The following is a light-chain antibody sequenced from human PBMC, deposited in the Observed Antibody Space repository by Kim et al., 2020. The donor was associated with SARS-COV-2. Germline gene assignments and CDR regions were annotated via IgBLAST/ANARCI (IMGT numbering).Light chain of an antibody. CDR2: SNT. CDR3: AAWDDSLNGPV. CDR1: SSNIGCNS. Sequence: GQRLTISCSGSSSNIGCNSVNWYQQFPGAAPKLLIYSNTHRPSGVPDRFSGSKSGTSASLAISGLQSEDETDYYCAAWDDSLNGPVFGGGTQLTVL. V-gene: IGLV1-44*01. J-gene: IGLJ3*02.